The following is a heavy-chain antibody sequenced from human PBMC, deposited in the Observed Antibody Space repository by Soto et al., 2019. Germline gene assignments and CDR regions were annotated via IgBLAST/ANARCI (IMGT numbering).Heavy chain of an antibody. Sequence: QVQLQESGPGLVKPSETLSLTCSVSGGSISRYYWAWIRQPPGKGLEWIAYISHIWSANYNPSLKSRVTISIDTSRNQFSLKLTSVTAADTAVYYCARWGDNHDVDVEATVRAFDFWGQGTLVSVSS. CDR3: ARWGDNHDVDVEATVRAFDF. CDR2: ISHIWSA. CDR1: GGSISRYY. D-gene: IGHD3-10*01. V-gene: IGHV4-59*01. J-gene: IGHJ3*01.